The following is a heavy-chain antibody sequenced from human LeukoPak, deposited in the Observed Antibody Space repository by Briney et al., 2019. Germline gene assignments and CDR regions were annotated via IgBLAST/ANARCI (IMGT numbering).Heavy chain of an antibody. CDR2: IIPIFGTA. V-gene: IGHV1-69*06. CDR1: GGTFSSYA. Sequence: SVKVSCKASGGTFSSYAISWVRQAPGQGLEWMGGIIPIFGTANYAQKFQGRVTITADKSTSTAYMELSSLRSEDTAVYYCASREIRGYSYGSEFDYWGQGTLVTVSS. D-gene: IGHD5-18*01. J-gene: IGHJ4*02. CDR3: ASREIRGYSYGSEFDY.